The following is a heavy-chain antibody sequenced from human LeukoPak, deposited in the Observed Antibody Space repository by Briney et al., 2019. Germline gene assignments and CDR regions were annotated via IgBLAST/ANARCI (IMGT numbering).Heavy chain of an antibody. CDR3: ARVSSSSGYYYMDV. D-gene: IGHD6-6*01. J-gene: IGHJ6*03. V-gene: IGHV3-21*01. CDR1: GFTFGTYW. CDR2: ISSSSSYI. Sequence: GGSLRLSCGASGFTFGTYWMHWVRQAPGKGLEWVSSISSSSSYIYYADSVKGRFTISRDNAKNSLSLQMNSLRAEDTAVYYCARVSSSSGYYYMDVWGKGTTVSVSS.